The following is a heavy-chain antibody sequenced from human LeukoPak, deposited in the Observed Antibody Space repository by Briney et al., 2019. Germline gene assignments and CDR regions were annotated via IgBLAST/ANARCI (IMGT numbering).Heavy chain of an antibody. CDR3: ARDQDDFWSGYYNY. V-gene: IGHV3-21*01. D-gene: IGHD3-3*01. J-gene: IGHJ4*02. CDR2: ISSSSSYI. Sequence: PGGSLRLSCAASGFTFSSYSMNWVRQAPGKGLEWVSSISSSSSYIYYADSVKGRFTISRDNAKNSLYLQMNSLRAEDTAVYYCARDQDDFWSGYYNYWGQGTLVTVSS. CDR1: GFTFSSYS.